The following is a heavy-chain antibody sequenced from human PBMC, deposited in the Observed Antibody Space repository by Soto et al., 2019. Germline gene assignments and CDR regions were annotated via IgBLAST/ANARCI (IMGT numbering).Heavy chain of an antibody. D-gene: IGHD6-19*01. J-gene: IGHJ2*01. Sequence: QLRLQESGPGLVKPSETLSLTCTVSGGSISSSSYYWGWIRQPPGKGLEWIGSIYYSGSTYYNPSLKRRVTVSVDTSKNQFPLNLSSVTAADTAGYYCARQMGISDYSSGWYPAAWYYDLWGRGTLVTVSS. CDR2: IYYSGST. CDR1: GGSISSSSYY. V-gene: IGHV4-39*01. CDR3: ARQMGISDYSSGWYPAAWYYDL.